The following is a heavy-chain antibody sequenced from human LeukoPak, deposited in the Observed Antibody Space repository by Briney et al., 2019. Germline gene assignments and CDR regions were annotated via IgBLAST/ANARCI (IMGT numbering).Heavy chain of an antibody. CDR2: ISAYNGNT. Sequence: GASVKVSCKASGYTFTSYGISWVRQAPGQGLEWMGWISAYNGNTNYAQKLQGRVTMTTDTSTSTAYMELRSLRSDDTAVYYCARLSYSSGWYPGSYYGMDVWGQGTTVTVSS. CDR1: GYTFTSYG. V-gene: IGHV1-18*01. J-gene: IGHJ6*02. CDR3: ARLSYSSGWYPGSYYGMDV. D-gene: IGHD6-19*01.